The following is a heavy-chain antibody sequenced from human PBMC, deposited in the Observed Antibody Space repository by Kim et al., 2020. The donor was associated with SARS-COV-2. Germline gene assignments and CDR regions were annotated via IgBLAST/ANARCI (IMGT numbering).Heavy chain of an antibody. CDR3: AGKPGYSSSWSFDY. J-gene: IGHJ4*02. D-gene: IGHD6-13*01. V-gene: IGHV4-4*09. Sequence: NPSLKSRVTISVDTSKTQFSLKLSSVTAADTAVYYCAGKPGYSSSWSFDYWGQGTLVTVSS.